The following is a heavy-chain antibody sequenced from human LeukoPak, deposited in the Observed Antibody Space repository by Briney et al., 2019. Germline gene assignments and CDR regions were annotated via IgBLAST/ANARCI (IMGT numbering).Heavy chain of an antibody. V-gene: IGHV1-69*13. D-gene: IGHD6-6*01. J-gene: IGHJ5*02. CDR1: GGTFSSYA. CDR2: IIPIFGTA. CDR3: ARAARLPYAEENWFDP. Sequence: SVKVSCKASGGTFSSYAISWVRQAPGQGLEWMGGIIPIFGTANYAQKFQGRVTITADESTSTAYMELSSLRSEDTAVYYCARAARLPYAEENWFDPWGQGTLVTVSS.